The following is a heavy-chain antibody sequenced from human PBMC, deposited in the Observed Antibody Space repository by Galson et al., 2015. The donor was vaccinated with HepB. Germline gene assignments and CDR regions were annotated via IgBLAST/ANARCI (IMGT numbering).Heavy chain of an antibody. CDR3: ARGATNLIDYYYYYGMDV. CDR2: IIPIFGTA. CDR1: GGTFSSYA. J-gene: IGHJ6*02. D-gene: IGHD5-12*01. Sequence: SVKVSCKASGGTFSSYAISWVRQAPGQGLEWMGGIIPIFGTASYAQKFQGRVTITADKSTSTAYMELSSLRSEDTAVYYCARGATNLIDYYYYYGMDVWGQGTTVTVSS. V-gene: IGHV1-69*06.